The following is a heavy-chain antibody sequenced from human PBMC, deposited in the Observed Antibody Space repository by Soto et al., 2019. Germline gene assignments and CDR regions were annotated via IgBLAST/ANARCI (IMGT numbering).Heavy chain of an antibody. CDR2: ISAYNGNT. Sequence: ASVEATSKDSGFAYNWKGLSSVRQAPGQGLEWMGWISAYNGNTKFAQKFQGRVTMTTDTSTSTAYMELRSLRSDDTAVYYCARDTYYYNSRGLDYWGQGMLVTVSS. CDR1: GFAYNWKG. CDR3: ARDTYYYNSRGLDY. V-gene: IGHV1-18*01. D-gene: IGHD3-22*01. J-gene: IGHJ4*02.